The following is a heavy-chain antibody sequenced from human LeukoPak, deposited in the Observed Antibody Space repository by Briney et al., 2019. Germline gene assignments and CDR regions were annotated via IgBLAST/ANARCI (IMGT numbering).Heavy chain of an antibody. CDR2: IYTSGST. J-gene: IGHJ5*02. V-gene: IGHV4-4*07. CDR3: ARGVRLGYGSGRDWFDP. D-gene: IGHD3-10*01. CDR1: GGIISSYY. Sequence: SETLSLTCTVSGGIISSYYWSWILQPAGKGLEWIGRIYTSGSTNYNPSLKSRVTMSVDTSKNQFSLKLNSVTAADTAVYYCARGVRLGYGSGRDWFDPWGQGTLVTVSS.